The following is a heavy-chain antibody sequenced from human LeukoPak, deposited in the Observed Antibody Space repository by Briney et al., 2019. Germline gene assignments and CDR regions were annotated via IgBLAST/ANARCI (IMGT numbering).Heavy chain of an antibody. V-gene: IGHV4-39*07. CDR2: IFYSGST. D-gene: IGHD1-14*01. CDR1: GGSISTSSYY. J-gene: IGHJ4*02. Sequence: SETLSLTCTVSGGSISTSSYYWGWVRQPPGKGLEWIGNIFYSGSTYYSPSLKSRVTISLDTSRNQFSLKLSSVTAADTAVYYCARDPPLTRGWGRGTLVTVSS. CDR3: ARDPPLTRG.